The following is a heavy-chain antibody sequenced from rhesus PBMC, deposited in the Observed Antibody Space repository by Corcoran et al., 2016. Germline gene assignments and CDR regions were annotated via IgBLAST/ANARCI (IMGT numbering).Heavy chain of an antibody. CDR2: IYGSGSNT. Sequence: QVQLQESGPGLVKPSETLSVTCAVSGGSISSSYWSWIRQAPGKGLEGIGYIYGSGSNTNYNPSRTSRVTLSVDTSKTQLSLKLSSVTTADTAVYYCAREAYSGSWNAEYFEFWGQGALVTVSS. CDR3: AREAYSGSWNAEYFEF. V-gene: IGHV4-169*02. CDR1: GGSISSSY. D-gene: IGHD6-25*01. J-gene: IGHJ1*01.